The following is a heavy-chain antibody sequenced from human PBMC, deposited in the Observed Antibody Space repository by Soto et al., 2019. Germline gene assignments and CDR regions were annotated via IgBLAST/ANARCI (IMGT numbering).Heavy chain of an antibody. V-gene: IGHV3-30*18. CDR1: GFTFSSCG. Sequence: PGGTLRRSWAACGFTFSSCGMHWVREAPGKGLEWVAVISYAGSNKYYPDSVKGRFTISRDNSKSTLYLQMNSLRAEDTAVYYCAKGGVVPAAPGYYWGQGTLVTVSS. D-gene: IGHD2-2*01. CDR2: ISYAGSNK. J-gene: IGHJ4*02. CDR3: AKGGVVPAAPGYY.